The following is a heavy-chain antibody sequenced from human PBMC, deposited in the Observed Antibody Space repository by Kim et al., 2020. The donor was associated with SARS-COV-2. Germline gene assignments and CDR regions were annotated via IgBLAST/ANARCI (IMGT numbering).Heavy chain of an antibody. D-gene: IGHD3-22*01. CDR1: GYTFTSYD. Sequence: ASVKVSCKASGYTFTSYDINWVRQATGQGLEWMGWMNPNSGNTGYAQKFQGRVTMTRNTSISTAYMELSSLRSEDTAVYYCARAYDSSGGGGVWGQGTTVTVSS. J-gene: IGHJ6*02. V-gene: IGHV1-8*01. CDR3: ARAYDSSGGGGV. CDR2: MNPNSGNT.